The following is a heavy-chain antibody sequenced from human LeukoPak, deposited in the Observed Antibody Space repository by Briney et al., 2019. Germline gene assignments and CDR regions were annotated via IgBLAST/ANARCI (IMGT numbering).Heavy chain of an antibody. CDR1: GHSFTSYW. V-gene: IGHV5-51*01. J-gene: IGHJ4*02. CDR2: IYPGDSDT. D-gene: IGHD6-13*01. CDR3: ARVPRVEQQIFDY. Sequence: GESLKISCKGSGHSFTSYWIGWVRQMPGKGLEWMGIIYPGDSDTRYSPSFQGQVTISADKSISTAYLQWSSLKASDTAMYYCARVPRVEQQIFDYWGQGTLVTVSS.